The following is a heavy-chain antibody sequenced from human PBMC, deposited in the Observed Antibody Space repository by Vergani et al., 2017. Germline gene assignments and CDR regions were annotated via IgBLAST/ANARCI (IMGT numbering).Heavy chain of an antibody. V-gene: IGHV1-18*01. D-gene: IGHD1-14*01. CDR3: ARRVHSSTLTEPYFYYYMDV. Sequence: QVQLVQSGAEVKKPGASVKVSCKASGYSFTSYGITWVRQAPGQGLEWMGWISVYNGATNYAEKFQGKVFMTIDPATDTAYMELRSLRSDDTALYYCARRVHSSTLTEPYFYYYMDVWGTGTTVTVSS. CDR1: GYSFTSYG. CDR2: ISVYNGAT. J-gene: IGHJ6*03.